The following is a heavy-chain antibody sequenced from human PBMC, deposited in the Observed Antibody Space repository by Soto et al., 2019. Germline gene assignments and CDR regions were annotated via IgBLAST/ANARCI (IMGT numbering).Heavy chain of an antibody. J-gene: IGHJ4*02. CDR3: ASIYGSGYRAFDY. CDR1: GDTFNFYS. V-gene: IGHV1-69*02. D-gene: IGHD3-10*01. CDR2: VNPILRMS. Sequence: QVQLVQSGAEVKRPGSSVKLSCKASGDTFNFYSINWVRQAPGVGLEWVGRVNPILRMSNYEQTVQGRVTMTADKSTTTASRGLRSLRPEDTAIYYCASIYGSGYRAFDYWGQGACVTVSS.